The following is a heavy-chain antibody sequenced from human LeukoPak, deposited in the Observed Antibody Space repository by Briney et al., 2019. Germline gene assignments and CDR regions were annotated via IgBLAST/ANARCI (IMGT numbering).Heavy chain of an antibody. J-gene: IGHJ4*02. Sequence: PSETLSLTCTVSGGSISSYYWSWIRQPPGKGLEWIGYIYYSGSTNYNPSLKSRVTISVDTSKNQFSLKLSSVTAADTAVYYCARDVDTFFDYWGQGTLVTVSP. D-gene: IGHD5-18*01. CDR2: IYYSGST. CDR1: GGSISSYY. V-gene: IGHV4-59*12. CDR3: ARDVDTFFDY.